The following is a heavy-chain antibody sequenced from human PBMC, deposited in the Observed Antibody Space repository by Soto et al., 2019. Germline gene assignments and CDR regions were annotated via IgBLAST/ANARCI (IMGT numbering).Heavy chain of an antibody. CDR1: GFKFDDYA. Sequence: EVQLVESGGGSVQPGRSLRLSCAASGFKFDDYAMHWVRQAPGKGLEWVAGISWNSGGIVYADSVKGRFTISRDNAKRSLSLQMNSLRAEDTAFYYCAKDCIAVAGFNGMDVWGQGTTVTVSS. D-gene: IGHD6-19*01. CDR2: ISWNSGGI. J-gene: IGHJ6*02. CDR3: AKDCIAVAGFNGMDV. V-gene: IGHV3-9*01.